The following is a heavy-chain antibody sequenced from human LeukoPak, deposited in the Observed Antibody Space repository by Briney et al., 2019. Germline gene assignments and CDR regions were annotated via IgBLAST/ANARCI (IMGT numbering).Heavy chain of an antibody. CDR2: IYYSGST. CDR1: GGSISSYY. CDR3: ARLSEWFDP. Sequence: PSETLSLTCTVSGGSISSYYWSWIRQPPGKGLEWIGYIYYSGSTNYNPPLKGRVTISVDTSKNQFSLKLSSVTAADTAVYYCARLSEWFDPWGQGTLVTISS. V-gene: IGHV4-59*01. J-gene: IGHJ5*02.